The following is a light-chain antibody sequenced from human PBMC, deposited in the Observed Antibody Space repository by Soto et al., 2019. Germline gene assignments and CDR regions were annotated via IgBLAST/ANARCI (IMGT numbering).Light chain of an antibody. CDR3: QQRSYWPLIT. CDR1: QSVSSH. J-gene: IGKJ5*01. CDR2: GAS. Sequence: EIVLTHSPATLSLSPGEIATLSCRASQSVSSHLAWYQQKPGQAPRLLIYGASNRATDIPARFSGSGSGTDFTLTISSLEPEDFAVYYCQQRSYWPLITFGQGTRLEIK. V-gene: IGKV3-11*01.